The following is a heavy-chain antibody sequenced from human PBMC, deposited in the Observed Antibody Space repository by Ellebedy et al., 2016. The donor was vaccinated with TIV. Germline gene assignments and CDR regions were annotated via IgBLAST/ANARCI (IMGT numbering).Heavy chain of an antibody. CDR1: GFTFSSCA. Sequence: GEPLKISCAASGFTFSSCAMSWVRQAPGKGLEWVSSISGNGGSTIYADSVKGRFTISRDNSKNTLYLQMNSLRAEATAIYYCAKNMRTVTTTIDYWGQGTLVTVSS. CDR2: ISGNGGST. CDR3: AKNMRTVTTTIDY. V-gene: IGHV3-23*01. J-gene: IGHJ4*02. D-gene: IGHD4-17*01.